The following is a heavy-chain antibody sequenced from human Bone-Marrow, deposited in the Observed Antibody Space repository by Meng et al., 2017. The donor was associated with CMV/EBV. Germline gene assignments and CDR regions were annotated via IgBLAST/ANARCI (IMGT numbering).Heavy chain of an antibody. CDR2: IKQSGSEK. CDR3: ARGGRGSGYYNYYYGIDV. Sequence: GESLKISCAASGFTFSSYWMSWVRQAPGQGLEWVANIKQSGSEKYYVDSVKGRFTISRDNAKNSRYLQMNSLRAEDTAVYYCARGGRGSGYYNYYYGIDVWGQGTTVTVSS. J-gene: IGHJ6*02. D-gene: IGHD3-3*01. CDR1: GFTFSSYW. V-gene: IGHV3-7*01.